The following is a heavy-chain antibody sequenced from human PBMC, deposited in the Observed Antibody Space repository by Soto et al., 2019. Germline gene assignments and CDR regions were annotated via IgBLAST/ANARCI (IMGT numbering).Heavy chain of an antibody. J-gene: IGHJ4*02. CDR2: ISAYNGNT. D-gene: IGHD6-13*01. Sequence: QVQLVQSGAEVKKPWASVTVSCKASGDTFTSYGISWVRQSPGHGLEWMGWISAYNGNTNYAQKLQGRVTMTTDTSTSTAYMELRRLRYDVTAVYYCEREAAACTGYYFDYWGKGTLVSVSS. V-gene: IGHV1-18*04. CDR3: EREAAACTGYYFDY. CDR1: GDTFTSYG.